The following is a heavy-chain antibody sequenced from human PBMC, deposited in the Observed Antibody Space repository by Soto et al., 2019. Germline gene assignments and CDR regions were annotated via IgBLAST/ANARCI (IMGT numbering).Heavy chain of an antibody. CDR3: ARSMPPFWYFDL. V-gene: IGHV3-21*01. Sequence: RGSLGLSCVASGFTFSSYAMSWVRQVPGKGLEWVSSISSSSSYIYYADSVKGRFTISRDNAKNSLYLQMNSLRAEDTAVYYCARSMPPFWYFDLWGRGTLVTVSS. CDR2: ISSSSSYI. D-gene: IGHD2-2*01. CDR1: GFTFSSYA. J-gene: IGHJ2*01.